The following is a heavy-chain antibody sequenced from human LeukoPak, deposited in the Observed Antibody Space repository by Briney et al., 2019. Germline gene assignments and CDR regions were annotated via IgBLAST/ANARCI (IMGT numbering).Heavy chain of an antibody. J-gene: IGHJ6*02. CDR1: GFTFSSYA. V-gene: IGHV3-30-3*01. D-gene: IGHD4-11*01. CDR2: ISYDGSNK. CDR3: ARDATTVTPLPNLCYYYGMDV. Sequence: GGSLRLSCAASGFTFSSYAMHWVRQAPGKGLEWVAVISYDGSNKYYADSVKGRFTISRDNSKNTLYLQMNSLRAEDTAVYYCARDATTVTPLPNLCYYYGMDVWGQGTTVTVSS.